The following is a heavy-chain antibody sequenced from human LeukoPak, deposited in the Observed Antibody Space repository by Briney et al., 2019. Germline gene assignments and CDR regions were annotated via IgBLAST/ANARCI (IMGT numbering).Heavy chain of an antibody. CDR3: ARVLDFWSGYGDY. CDR1: GYTFTGYY. V-gene: IGHV1-2*02. CDR2: INPNSGGT. D-gene: IGHD3-3*01. Sequence: ASVKVSCKASGYTFTGYYMHWVRQAPGQGLGWMGWINPNSGGTNYAQKFQGRVTMTRDTSICTAYMELSRLRSDDTAVYYCARVLDFWSGYGDYWGQGTLVTVSS. J-gene: IGHJ4*02.